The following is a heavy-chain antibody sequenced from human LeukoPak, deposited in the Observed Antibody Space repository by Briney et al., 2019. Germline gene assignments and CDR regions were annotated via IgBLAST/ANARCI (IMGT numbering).Heavy chain of an antibody. Sequence: GGSLRLSCAASGFTVSSNYMSWVRQAPGKGLEWVSVIYSGGSTYYADSVKGRFTISRHNSKNTLYLRMNSLRAEDTAVYYCARAPHYYDSSGYYQYNWFDPWGQGTLVTVSS. J-gene: IGHJ5*02. CDR1: GFTVSSNY. CDR2: IYSGGST. D-gene: IGHD3-22*01. CDR3: ARAPHYYDSSGYYQYNWFDP. V-gene: IGHV3-53*04.